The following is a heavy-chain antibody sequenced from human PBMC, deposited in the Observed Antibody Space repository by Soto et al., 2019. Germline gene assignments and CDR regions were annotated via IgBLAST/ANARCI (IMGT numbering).Heavy chain of an antibody. V-gene: IGHV1-8*01. D-gene: IGHD1-1*01. CDR1: GYTFSDHD. CDR3: ARVGGNWNDDYFDY. CDR2: MNPNSGDT. J-gene: IGHJ4*02. Sequence: QVQLVQSGAEVKKPGDSVKVSCKASGYTFSDHDINWVRQATGQGPEWLGWMNPNSGDTGYAQNFQGRVTMTRDNSIRTAYMELSSLRSEDTAVYYCARVGGNWNDDYFDYWGQGTLVTVSS.